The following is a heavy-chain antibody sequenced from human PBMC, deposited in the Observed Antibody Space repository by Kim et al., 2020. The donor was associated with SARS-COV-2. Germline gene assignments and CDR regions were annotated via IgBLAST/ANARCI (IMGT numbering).Heavy chain of an antibody. Sequence: TYYADPGKGRFIISRDNSNRMLYLQTNSLRADAAAVYYCAKNSGWDFDYWGQGTQVTVSS. J-gene: IGHJ4*02. D-gene: IGHD6-19*01. V-gene: IGHV3-23*01. CDR2: T. CDR3: AKNSGWDFDY.